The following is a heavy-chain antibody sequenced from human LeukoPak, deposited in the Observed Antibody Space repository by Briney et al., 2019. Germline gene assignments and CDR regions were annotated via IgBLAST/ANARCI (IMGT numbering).Heavy chain of an antibody. D-gene: IGHD6-13*01. CDR3: AREGGIAAAGAYYYYGMDV. CDR1: GFTVSSNY. V-gene: IGHV3-66*01. Sequence: GGSLRLSCAASGFTVSSNYMSWVRQAPGKGLEWVSVIYSGGGTYYADSVKGRFTISRDNSKNTLYLQMSSLRAEDTAVYYCAREGGIAAAGAYYYYGMDVWGQGTTVTVSS. CDR2: IYSGGGT. J-gene: IGHJ6*02.